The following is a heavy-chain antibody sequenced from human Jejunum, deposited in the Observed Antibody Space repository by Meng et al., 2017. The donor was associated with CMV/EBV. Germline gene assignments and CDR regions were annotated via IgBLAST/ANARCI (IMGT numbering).Heavy chain of an antibody. CDR3: ARGCGGSCSLDF. CDR1: GGPFSSYA. V-gene: IGHV1-69*05. Sequence: ASGGPFSSYAISWVRQAPGQGLGWMEGVVPLFSKTNYARKFQSRLNLTTDESTNTAYMELSSLTSDDTAMYYCARGCGGSCSLDFWGQGTLVTVSS. J-gene: IGHJ4*02. CDR2: VVPLFSKT. D-gene: IGHD2-15*01.